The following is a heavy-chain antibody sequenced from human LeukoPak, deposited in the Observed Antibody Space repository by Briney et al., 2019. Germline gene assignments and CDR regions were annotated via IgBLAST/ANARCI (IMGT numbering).Heavy chain of an antibody. CDR3: GVGFWSGYQNFDY. J-gene: IGHJ4*02. CDR1: GFTFSNAW. D-gene: IGHD3-3*01. CDR2: IKSKTDGGTT. Sequence: GGSLRLSCAASGFTFSNAWMSWVRQAPGKGLEWVGRIKSKTDGGTTDYAAPVKGRFTISRDDSKNTLYLQMNSLKTEDTAVYYCGVGFWSGYQNFDYWGQGTLVTVSS. V-gene: IGHV3-15*01.